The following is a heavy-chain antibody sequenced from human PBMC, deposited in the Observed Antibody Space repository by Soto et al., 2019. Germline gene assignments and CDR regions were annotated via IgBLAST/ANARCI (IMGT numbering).Heavy chain of an antibody. V-gene: IGHV3-23*01. Sequence: HPGGSLRLSCAASGFTFSTYAMGWVRQAPGKGLEWVSTISDTGGSTYYADSVRGRFTISRDNSKNTLFLQMNSLRAEDTAVYYCARLDYGPDYWGQGTLVTVS. J-gene: IGHJ4*02. CDR2: ISDTGGST. CDR3: ARLDYGPDY. CDR1: GFTFSTYA. D-gene: IGHD4-17*01.